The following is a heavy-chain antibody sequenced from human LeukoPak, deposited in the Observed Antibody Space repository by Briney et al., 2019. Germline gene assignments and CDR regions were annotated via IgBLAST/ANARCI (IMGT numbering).Heavy chain of an antibody. CDR2: IRTKANSYAT. V-gene: IGHV3-73*01. D-gene: IGHD2-21*02. Sequence: GSLRLSCAASGFTFSGSAMHWVRQASGKGLEWVGRIRTKANSYATGYAASVKGRFTISRDDSKNTAYLQINSLKTEDTAVCYCTRPAYCGGDCWGMDVWGQGTTVTVSS. J-gene: IGHJ6*02. CDR3: TRPAYCGGDCWGMDV. CDR1: GFTFSGSA.